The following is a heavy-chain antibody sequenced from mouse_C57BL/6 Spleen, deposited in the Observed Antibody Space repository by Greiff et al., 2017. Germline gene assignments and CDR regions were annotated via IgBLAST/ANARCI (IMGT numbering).Heavy chain of an antibody. Sequence: LVESGAELVRPGASVTLSCKASGYTFTDYEMHWVKQTPVHGLEWIGAIDPETGGTAYNQKFKGKAILTADKSSSTAYMELRSLTSEDSAVYYCTRHYGSSYRYFDVWGTGTTVTVSS. CDR2: IDPETGGT. CDR3: TRHYGSSYRYFDV. J-gene: IGHJ1*03. CDR1: GYTFTDYE. D-gene: IGHD1-1*01. V-gene: IGHV1-15*01.